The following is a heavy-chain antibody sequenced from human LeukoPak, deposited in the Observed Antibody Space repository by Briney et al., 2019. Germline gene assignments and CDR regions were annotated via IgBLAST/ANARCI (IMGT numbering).Heavy chain of an antibody. J-gene: IGHJ3*02. Sequence: GGSLRLSCAASGFTFSSYAMHWVRQAPGKGLEWVAVISYDGSNKYYADSVKGRFTISRDNSKNTLYLQMNSLRAEDTAVYYCARDLGSGSYAFDIWGQGTMVTVSS. CDR1: GFTFSSYA. D-gene: IGHD3-10*01. V-gene: IGHV3-30-3*01. CDR2: ISYDGSNK. CDR3: ARDLGSGSYAFDI.